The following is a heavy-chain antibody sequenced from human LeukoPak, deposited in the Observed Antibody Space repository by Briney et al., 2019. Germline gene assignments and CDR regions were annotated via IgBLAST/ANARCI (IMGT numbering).Heavy chain of an antibody. Sequence: ASVKVSCKASGYTFSNYGISWVRQAPGLGLEWMGWTSYNGNTNYAQKFQDRVTMTTDTSTTTAYMELRSLESDDRAVYYCARHSGSGWQALGYWGQGTLVTVSS. CDR3: ARHSGSGWQALGY. V-gene: IGHV1-18*04. D-gene: IGHD6-19*01. J-gene: IGHJ4*02. CDR2: TSYNGNT. CDR1: GYTFSNYG.